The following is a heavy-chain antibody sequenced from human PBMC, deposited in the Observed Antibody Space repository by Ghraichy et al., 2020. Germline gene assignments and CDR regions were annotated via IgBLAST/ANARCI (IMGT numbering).Heavy chain of an antibody. D-gene: IGHD6-13*01. J-gene: IGHJ5*02. Sequence: SETLSLTCTVSGDSITNHYWSWIRQPPGKGLEWIGYIYYSGSTNYNPSLKSRVTISVDTSKNQFSLKLSSVTAADTAVYYCARDLMAAASQRFDPWGQGTLVTVSS. CDR3: ARDLMAAASQRFDP. V-gene: IGHV4-59*11. CDR2: IYYSGST. CDR1: GDSITNHY.